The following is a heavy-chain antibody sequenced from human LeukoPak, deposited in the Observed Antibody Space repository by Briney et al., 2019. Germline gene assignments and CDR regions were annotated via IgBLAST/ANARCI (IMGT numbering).Heavy chain of an antibody. CDR3: ARGRKTTVNYFDY. CDR1: GFTFDDYG. D-gene: IGHD4-17*01. V-gene: IGHV3-20*04. J-gene: IGHJ4*02. CDR2: ISSSGGST. Sequence: GGSLRLSCAASGFTFDDYGMGWVRRAPGKGLEWVSGISSSGGSTYYADSVKGRFTISRDNAKNSLYLQMNSLRAEDTAVYYCARGRKTTVNYFDYWGQGTLVTVSS.